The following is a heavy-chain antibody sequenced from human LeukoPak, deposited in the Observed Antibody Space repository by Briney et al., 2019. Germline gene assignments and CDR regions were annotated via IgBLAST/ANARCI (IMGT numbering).Heavy chain of an antibody. CDR2: INHSGST. V-gene: IGHV4-34*01. Sequence: PSETLSLTCAVYGGSFSGYYWSWIRQPPGKGLEWIGEINHSGSTNYNPSLKSRVTISVDTSKNQFSLKLSSVTAADTAVYYCARAHRYSSSWYFLDYWGQGTLVTVSS. CDR3: ARAHRYSSSWYFLDY. D-gene: IGHD6-13*01. J-gene: IGHJ4*02. CDR1: GGSFSGYY.